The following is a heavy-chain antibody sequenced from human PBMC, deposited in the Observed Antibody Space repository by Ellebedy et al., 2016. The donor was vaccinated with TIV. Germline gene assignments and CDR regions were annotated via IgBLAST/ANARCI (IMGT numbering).Heavy chain of an antibody. CDR1: GFTFSSYG. CDR3: AKDIEIREQDVLGYFDY. Sequence: GESLKISCVASGFTFSSYGMHWVRQAPGKGLEWVAVIWYDGSNKYYADSVKGRFTISRDNAKNSLYLQMNSLRAEDTALYYCAKDIEIREQDVLGYFDYWGQGTLVTVSS. CDR2: IWYDGSNK. J-gene: IGHJ4*02. V-gene: IGHV3-33*03. D-gene: IGHD2-8*02.